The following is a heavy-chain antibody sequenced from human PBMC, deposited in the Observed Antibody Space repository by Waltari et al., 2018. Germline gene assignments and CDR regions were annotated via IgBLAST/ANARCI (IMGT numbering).Heavy chain of an antibody. V-gene: IGHV4-39*01. CDR2: IYYTGDI. D-gene: IGHD2-21*01. J-gene: IGHJ4*02. CDR1: GGAISSIGPS. Sequence: QLQLQESGPGLVKPSETLSLACSVSGGAISSIGPSWGWIRQPPGNGLEWLGTIYYTGDIYYNSSLQSRVTLSVDTSKNQISLKLTSVTAADTAVYYCARLWPWRGSIDYWGQGTLVTVSS. CDR3: ARLWPWRGSIDY.